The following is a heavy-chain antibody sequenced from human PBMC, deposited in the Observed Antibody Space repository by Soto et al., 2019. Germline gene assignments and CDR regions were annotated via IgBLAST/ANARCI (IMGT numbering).Heavy chain of an antibody. V-gene: IGHV4-39*01. CDR3: ARGRRYSSSWYSDY. D-gene: IGHD6-13*01. CDR2: IYYSGST. Sequence: SEALSLTCAVSGGSISRSSYYWGWIRQPPGKGLEWIGSIYYSGSTYYNPSLKSRVTISVDTSKNQFSLKLSSVTAADTAVYYCARGRRYSSSWYSDYWGQGTLVTVSS. CDR1: GGSISRSSYY. J-gene: IGHJ4*02.